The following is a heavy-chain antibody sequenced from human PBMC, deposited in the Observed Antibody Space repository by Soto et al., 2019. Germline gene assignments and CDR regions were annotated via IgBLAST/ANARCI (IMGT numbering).Heavy chain of an antibody. CDR3: ARDVYDSSGYSDARWFDP. J-gene: IGHJ5*02. CDR1: GGSISSYY. Sequence: SETLSLTCTVSGGSISSYYWSWIRQPPGKGLEWIGYIYYSGSTNYNPSLKSRVTISVDTSKNQFSLKLSSVTAADTAVYYCARDVYDSSGYSDARWFDPWGQGTLVTVSS. CDR2: IYYSGST. V-gene: IGHV4-59*01. D-gene: IGHD3-22*01.